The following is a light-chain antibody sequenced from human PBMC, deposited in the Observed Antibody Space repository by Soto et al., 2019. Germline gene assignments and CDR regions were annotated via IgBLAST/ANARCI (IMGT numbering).Light chain of an antibody. CDR3: HDYNGRSS. Sequence: EVVTTQSPSTLSVSPGERATLSCRASQNVEGDLAWYQQKPGQAPRLLIYRTSTRANRTPARFSGSGSGTEFTLTISSLQSDDFAVYYCHDYNGRSSFGQGTKVEIK. V-gene: IGKV3-15*01. J-gene: IGKJ1*01. CDR2: RTS. CDR1: QNVEGD.